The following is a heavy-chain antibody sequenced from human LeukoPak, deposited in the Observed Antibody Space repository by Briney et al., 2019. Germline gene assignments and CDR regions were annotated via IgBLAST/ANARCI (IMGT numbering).Heavy chain of an antibody. V-gene: IGHV3-30-3*01. Sequence: PGRSLRLSCAASGFTFSSYAMHWVRQAPGKGLEWVAVISYDGSNKYYADSVKGRFTISRDNSKNTLYLQMNSLRAEDTAVYYCSGGFGQSIVWGQGTLVTVSS. J-gene: IGHJ4*02. D-gene: IGHD3-10*01. CDR1: GFTFSSYA. CDR2: ISYDGSNK. CDR3: SGGFGQSIV.